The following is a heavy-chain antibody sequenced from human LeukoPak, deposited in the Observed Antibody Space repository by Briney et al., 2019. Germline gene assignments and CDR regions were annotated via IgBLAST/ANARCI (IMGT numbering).Heavy chain of an antibody. V-gene: IGHV1-2*02. CDR3: ARETLEWLLPIQPRSYYYYYMDV. Sequence: GASVKVSCKASGYTFTGYYMHWVRQAPGQGLEWMGWINPNSGGTNYAQKFQGRVTMTRDTSISTAYMELSRLRSDDTAVYYCARETLEWLLPIQPRSYYYYYMDVWGKGTTVTVSS. J-gene: IGHJ6*03. CDR1: GYTFTGYY. D-gene: IGHD3-3*01. CDR2: INPNSGGT.